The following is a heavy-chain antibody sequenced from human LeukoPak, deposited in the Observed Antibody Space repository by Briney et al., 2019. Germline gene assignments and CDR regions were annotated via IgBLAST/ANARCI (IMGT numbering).Heavy chain of an antibody. V-gene: IGHV3-74*01. J-gene: IGHJ5*02. CDR1: GFTFSSYW. Sequence: GGSLRLSCAASGFTFSSYWMHWVRQVPGKGLVWVSRINSDGSTTNYADSVGGRFTISRDNAKTTLYLQMNSLRAEDTAVYYCASRGGRNWFDPWGQGTLVTVSS. CDR3: ASRGGRNWFDP. D-gene: IGHD2-15*01. CDR2: INSDGSTT.